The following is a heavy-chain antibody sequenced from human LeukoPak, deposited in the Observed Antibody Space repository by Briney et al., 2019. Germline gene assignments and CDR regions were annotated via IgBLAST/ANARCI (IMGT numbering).Heavy chain of an antibody. D-gene: IGHD3-10*01. CDR3: AKAYHYGARSSFDY. J-gene: IGHJ4*02. Sequence: PGGSLRLSCAASGFTFTNYAMSWVRQAPGKGLEWVSAISARGDKTYYADSVKGRFSISRDNSQNTQYLQMNSLRAEDTAIYYCAKAYHYGARSSFDYWGQGILVTVSS. V-gene: IGHV3-23*01. CDR2: ISARGDKT. CDR1: GFTFTNYA.